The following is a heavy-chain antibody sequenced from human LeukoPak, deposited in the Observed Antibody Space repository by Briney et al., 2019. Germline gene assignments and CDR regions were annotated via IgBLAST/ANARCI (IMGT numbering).Heavy chain of an antibody. D-gene: IGHD1-26*01. Sequence: SETLSLTCTVSSGSISSYYWSWVRQPAGKGLEWIGRIYTSGSTNYNPSLKSRVTISVDTSKNQFSLKLSSVTAADTAVYYCARVRREWELPLVFDYWGQGTLVTVSS. V-gene: IGHV4-4*07. CDR2: IYTSGST. CDR1: SGSISSYY. CDR3: ARVRREWELPLVFDY. J-gene: IGHJ4*02.